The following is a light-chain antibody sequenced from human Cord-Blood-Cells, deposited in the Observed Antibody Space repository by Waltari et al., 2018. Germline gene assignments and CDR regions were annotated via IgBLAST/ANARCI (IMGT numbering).Light chain of an antibody. V-gene: IGKV2-30*02. J-gene: IGKJ2*02. CDR2: KVS. CDR1: QSLVHRDGNTS. Sequence: DVVMTQSPLSLPVTLGQPASISCRSSQSLVHRDGNTSLNWFQQRPGQSPRRLIYKVSNRDSGVPDRFSGSGSGTDCTLKISRVEAEDVGVYYCMQGTHPCTFGQGTKLEIK. CDR3: MQGTHPCT.